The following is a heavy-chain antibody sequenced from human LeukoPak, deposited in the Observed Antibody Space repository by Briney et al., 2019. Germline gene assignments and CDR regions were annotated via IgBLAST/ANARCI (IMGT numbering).Heavy chain of an antibody. V-gene: IGHV3-7*01. J-gene: IGHJ4*02. CDR2: INRDGSEK. CDR3: ARLDCSGGSCYSVVDY. CDR1: GFTFSTYW. Sequence: GGSLRLSCAASGFTFSTYWMSWVRQAPGKGLEWVATINRDGSEKFYVDSVKGRFTISRDNAKNSLYLQMYSLSGEDTALYYCARLDCSGGSCYSVVDYWGQGTLVTVSS. D-gene: IGHD2-15*01.